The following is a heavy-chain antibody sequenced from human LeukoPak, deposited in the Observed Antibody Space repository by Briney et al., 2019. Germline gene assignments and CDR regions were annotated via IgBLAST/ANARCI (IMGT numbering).Heavy chain of an antibody. CDR3: ARLPRLESLRVPAATPYFDY. V-gene: IGHV3-7*01. D-gene: IGHD2-2*01. CDR2: IKQDGSEK. J-gene: IGHJ4*02. CDR1: GFTFSSYW. Sequence: GGSLRLSCAASGFTFSSYWMSWVRQAPGKGLEWVANIKQDGSEKYYVDSVKGRFTISRDSAKNSLYLQMNSLRAEDTAVYYCARLPRLESLRVPAATPYFDYWGQGTLVTVSS.